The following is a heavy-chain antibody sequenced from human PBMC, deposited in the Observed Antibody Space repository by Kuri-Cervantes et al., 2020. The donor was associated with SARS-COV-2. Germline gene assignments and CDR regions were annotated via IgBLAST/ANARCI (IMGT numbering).Heavy chain of an antibody. Sequence: GESLKISCAASGFNFSRTDMHWVRQAPGKGLVWVSRINSDGSSTSYADSVKGRFTISRDNAKNTLYLQMNSLRAEDTAVYYCATLDGMDVWGQGTTVTVSS. CDR2: INSDGSST. CDR3: ATLDGMDV. J-gene: IGHJ6*02. V-gene: IGHV3-74*01. CDR1: GFNFSRTD.